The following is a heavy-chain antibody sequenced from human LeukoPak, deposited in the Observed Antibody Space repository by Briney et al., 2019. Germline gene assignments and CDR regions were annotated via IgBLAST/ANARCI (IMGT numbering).Heavy chain of an antibody. CDR3: ARDAGYYYYYGMDV. J-gene: IGHJ6*02. Sequence: ASVKVSCKASGYTFTGYYMHWVRQAPGQGLEWMGWINPNTGGTNYAQKLQGRVTMTTDTSMSTAYMELRSLRSDDTAVYYCARDAGYYYYYGMDVWGQGTTVTVSS. CDR1: GYTFTGYY. V-gene: IGHV1-2*02. D-gene: IGHD6-13*01. CDR2: INPNTGGT.